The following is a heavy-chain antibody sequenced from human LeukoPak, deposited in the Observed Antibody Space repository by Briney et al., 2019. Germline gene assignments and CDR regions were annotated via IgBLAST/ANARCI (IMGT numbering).Heavy chain of an antibody. V-gene: IGHV3-69-1*01. D-gene: IGHD3-10*01. CDR1: GFTFNSYA. CDR3: ARGQYGSGKDI. J-gene: IGHJ3*02. Sequence: GGSLRLSCAASGFTFNSYAMTWVRQAPGEGLEWVSTISGSGTTYYADSVKGRFTISRDNAKNSLNLQMNSLRAEDTAVYYCARGQYGSGKDIWGQGTMVTVSS. CDR2: ISGSGTT.